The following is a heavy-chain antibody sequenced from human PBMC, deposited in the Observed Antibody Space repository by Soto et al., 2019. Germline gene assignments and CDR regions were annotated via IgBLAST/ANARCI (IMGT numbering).Heavy chain of an antibody. V-gene: IGHV4-61*01. J-gene: IGHJ6*02. CDR1: GGSVSSGSYY. CDR3: ARDDSSPDYYGMDV. Sequence: QVQLQESGPGLVKPSETLSLTCTVSGGSVSSGSYYWSWIRQPPGKGLEWIGYIYYSGSTNYNPSLTSRVTISVDTSKHQFSLKLSSVTAGDTAVYYGARDDSSPDYYGMDVWGQGTTVTVSS. D-gene: IGHD3-22*01. CDR2: IYYSGST.